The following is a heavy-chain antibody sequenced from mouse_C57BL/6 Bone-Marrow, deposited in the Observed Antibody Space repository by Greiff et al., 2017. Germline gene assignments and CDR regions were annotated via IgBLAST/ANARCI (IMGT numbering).Heavy chain of an antibody. CDR2: INPNNGGT. J-gene: IGHJ3*01. V-gene: IGHV1-26*01. CDR1: GYTFTDYY. CDR3: ARERAY. Sequence: EVQLQQSGPELVKPGASVKISCKASGYTFTDYYMNWVKQSHGKSLEWIGDINPNNGGTSYNQKFKGKATLTVDKSSSTAYMELRSLTSEDSAVYYCARERAYWGRGTLVTVSA.